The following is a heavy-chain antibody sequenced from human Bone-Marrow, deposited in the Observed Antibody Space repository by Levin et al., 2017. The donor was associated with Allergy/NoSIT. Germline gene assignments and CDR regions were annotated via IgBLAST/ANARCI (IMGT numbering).Heavy chain of an antibody. CDR2: ISYSGST. V-gene: IGHV4-31*03. CDR3: ARRPTYYYGMEA. CDR1: GASISSSGYY. J-gene: IGHJ6*02. Sequence: SQTLSLTCTVSGASISSSGYYWNRLRQYPGKGLEWIGHISYSGSTYYNPSLKSRVSISADKSKSQFYVRLTSVTVADTAVYYCARRPTYYYGMEAWGQGATVSVS.